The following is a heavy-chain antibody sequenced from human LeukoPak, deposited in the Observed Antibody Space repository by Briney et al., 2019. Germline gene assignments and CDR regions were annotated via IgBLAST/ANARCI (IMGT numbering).Heavy chain of an antibody. J-gene: IGHJ3*02. CDR1: GGSISSYY. Sequence: SETLSLTCTVSGGSISSYYWSWIRQPPGKGLEWIGYIYYSGSTNYNPPLKSRVTISVDTSKNQFSLKLSSVTAADTAVYYCARGSVITDDAFDIWGQGTMVTVSS. CDR3: ARGSVITDDAFDI. D-gene: IGHD3-10*01. V-gene: IGHV4-59*01. CDR2: IYYSGST.